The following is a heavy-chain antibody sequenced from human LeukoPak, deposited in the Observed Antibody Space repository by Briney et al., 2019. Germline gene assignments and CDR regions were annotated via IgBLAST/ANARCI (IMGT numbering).Heavy chain of an antibody. J-gene: IGHJ5*02. CDR1: GFTFSHFW. V-gene: IGHV3-7*01. Sequence: GGSLRLSCAASGFTFSHFWMSWVRQAPGKGLEWVAYIKKTGSETYYVDSVKGRFTISRDNAKNSLYLQMNSLRAEDTAVYYCARIVTLNWFDPWGQGALVTVSS. CDR3: ARIVTLNWFDP. D-gene: IGHD3-9*01. CDR2: IKKTGSET.